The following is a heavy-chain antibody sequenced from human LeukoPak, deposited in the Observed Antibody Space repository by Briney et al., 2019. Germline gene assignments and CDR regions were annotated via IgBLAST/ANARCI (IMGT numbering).Heavy chain of an antibody. V-gene: IGHV4-31*03. D-gene: IGHD6-13*01. CDR2: IYYSGST. CDR3: ARDSSRGYGASDI. CDR1: GGSISSGGYY. Sequence: SETLSLTCTVSGGSISSGGYYWSWIRQHPGKGLEWIGYIYYSGSTYYNPSLKSRVTISVDTSKNQFSLKLSSVTAADTAVYYCARDSSRGYGASDIWGQGTMVTVSS. J-gene: IGHJ3*02.